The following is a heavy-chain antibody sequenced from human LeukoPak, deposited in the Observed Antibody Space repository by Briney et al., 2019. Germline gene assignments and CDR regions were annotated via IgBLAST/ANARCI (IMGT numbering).Heavy chain of an antibody. CDR3: AKDGTSYYYIYY. CDR1: GFTFSNYG. J-gene: IGHJ4*02. Sequence: SGGSLRLSCAASGFTFSNYGIHWVRQAPGKGLEWVAFTRYDGSNKYYADSVKGRFTVSRDDSKNTLYLQMNSLRGDDTAVYYCAKDGTSYYYIYYWGQGTLVTVSS. V-gene: IGHV3-30*02. CDR2: TRYDGSNK. D-gene: IGHD2/OR15-2a*01.